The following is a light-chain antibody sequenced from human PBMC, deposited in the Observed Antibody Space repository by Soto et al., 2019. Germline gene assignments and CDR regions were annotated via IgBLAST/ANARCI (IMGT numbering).Light chain of an antibody. J-gene: IGKJ3*01. CDR1: QNINNW. CDR2: DAS. V-gene: IGKV1-5*01. Sequence: DIQMTQSPSTLSASVGDRVTITCRASQNINNWLAWYQQKPGKAPKLLVYDASSLGSGVPSRFSGSGSGTEFTLTISSLQPDDSATHYCQQYNNYFGPGTKVDIK. CDR3: QQYNNY.